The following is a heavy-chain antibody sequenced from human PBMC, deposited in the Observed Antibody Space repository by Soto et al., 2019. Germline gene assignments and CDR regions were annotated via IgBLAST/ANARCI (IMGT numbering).Heavy chain of an antibody. V-gene: IGHV4-30-2*01. J-gene: IGHJ4*02. CDR2: IYPSGSA. D-gene: IGHD5-18*01. CDR1: GGSISIGGYS. Sequence: SETLSLTCAVSGGSISIGGYSWSWIRQPPGKALEWMGYIYPSGSAYYKPSLISRITISADRSKNQFSLKLNSVTAADTAVYFCARFANTAQPYYFDYWGQGALVTVSS. CDR3: ARFANTAQPYYFDY.